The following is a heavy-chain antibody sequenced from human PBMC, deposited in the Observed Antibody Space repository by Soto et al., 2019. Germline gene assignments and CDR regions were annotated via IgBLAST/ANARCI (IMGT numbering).Heavy chain of an antibody. Sequence: SVKVSCKASGFTFTSSAVQWVRQARGQRLEWIGWIVVGSGNTNYAQKFQERVTITRDMSTSTAYMELSSLRSDDTAVYHCAAWGCGMAWDLYYYRMDVWGQGTTVTVSS. CDR3: AAWGCGMAWDLYYYRMDV. CDR1: GFTFTSSA. J-gene: IGHJ6*02. V-gene: IGHV1-58*01. CDR2: IVVGSGNT. D-gene: IGHD1-26*01.